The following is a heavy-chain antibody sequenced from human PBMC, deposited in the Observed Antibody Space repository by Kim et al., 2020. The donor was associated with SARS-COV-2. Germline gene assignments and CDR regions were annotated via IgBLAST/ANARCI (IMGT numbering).Heavy chain of an antibody. Sequence: SETLSLTCTVSGGSISSGSYYGSWIRQPAGKGLEWIGRIYTSGGTNYNPSLKSRVTISVDTSKNQFSLKLSSVTAADTAVYYCARDPEYSSSSGYYGMDVWGQGNTVTVSS. CDR2: IYTSGGT. CDR1: GGSISSGSYY. V-gene: IGHV4-61*02. CDR3: ARDPEYSSSSGYYGMDV. D-gene: IGHD6-6*01. J-gene: IGHJ6*02.